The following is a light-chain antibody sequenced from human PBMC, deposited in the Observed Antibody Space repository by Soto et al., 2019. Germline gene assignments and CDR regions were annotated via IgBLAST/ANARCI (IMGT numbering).Light chain of an antibody. CDR2: DID. J-gene: IGLJ2*01. CDR1: SSNIGTNF. CDR3: GNWDDSLRGVI. V-gene: IGLV1-51*01. Sequence: QSVLTQPPSVSAAPGQEVTISCSGSSSNIGTNFVSWYRQLPGTAPELVIYDIDKRPSGIPDRFSGSKSGTSATLAITGLQTGDEADYYCGNWDDSLRGVIFGGGTKLTVL.